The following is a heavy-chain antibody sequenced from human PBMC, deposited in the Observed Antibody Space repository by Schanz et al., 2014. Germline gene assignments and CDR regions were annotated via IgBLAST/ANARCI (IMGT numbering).Heavy chain of an antibody. J-gene: IGHJ4*02. V-gene: IGHV3-7*01. CDR2: IKQDGSEK. CDR1: GFTFGSYG. D-gene: IGHD4-17*01. Sequence: VQLVESGGGVVQPGRSLRLSCAASGFTFGSYGMSWVRQGPGKGLEWVSNIKQDGSEKYYVDAVKGRFTISRDNAKNSMYLHMKSLRGEDTAVYYCARPRFDYGEVDYWGQGTLVTVSS. CDR3: ARPRFDYGEVDY.